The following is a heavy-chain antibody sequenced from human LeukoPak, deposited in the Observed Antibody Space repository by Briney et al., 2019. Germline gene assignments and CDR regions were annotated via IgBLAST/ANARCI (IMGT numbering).Heavy chain of an antibody. D-gene: IGHD5-18*01. CDR2: IIPIFGTA. CDR1: VDTFSSYA. V-gene: IGHV1-69*01. J-gene: IGHJ4*02. Sequence: SEKVSCKASVDTFSSYAISWVRQAPGQGLEWMGGIIPIFGTANYAQKFQGRVTITADESTSTAYMELSSLRSEDTAVYYCATYTAMVTGTFAYWGQGTLVTVSS. CDR3: ATYTAMVTGTFAY.